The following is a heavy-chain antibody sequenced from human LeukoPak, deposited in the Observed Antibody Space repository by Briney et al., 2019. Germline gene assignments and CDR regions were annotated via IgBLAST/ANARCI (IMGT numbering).Heavy chain of an antibody. J-gene: IGHJ4*02. CDR2: ISPDGSSA. D-gene: IGHD2/OR15-2a*01. Sequence: GGSLRLSRAASGFSFSSYWMHWVRQAPGKGLVWVARISPDGSSALSADSVRGRFTISRDNADNTLYLQLNSLRAEDTAVYYCARVSFCPRCHFDYWGQGTLVTVSS. CDR3: ARVSFCPRCHFDY. V-gene: IGHV3-74*03. CDR1: GFSFSSYW.